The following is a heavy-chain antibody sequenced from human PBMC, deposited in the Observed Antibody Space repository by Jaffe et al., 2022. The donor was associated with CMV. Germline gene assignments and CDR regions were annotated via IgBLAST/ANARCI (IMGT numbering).Heavy chain of an antibody. CDR2: IYSGGST. Sequence: EVQLVESGGGLVQPGGSLRLSCAASGFTVSSNYMSWVRQAPGKGLEWVSVIYSGGSTYYADSVKGRFTISRDNSKNTLYLQMNSLRAEDTAVYYCARYGGWLVGDWFDPWGQGTLVTVSS. CDR1: GFTVSSNY. J-gene: IGHJ5*02. D-gene: IGHD6-19*01. V-gene: IGHV3-66*01. CDR3: ARYGGWLVGDWFDP.